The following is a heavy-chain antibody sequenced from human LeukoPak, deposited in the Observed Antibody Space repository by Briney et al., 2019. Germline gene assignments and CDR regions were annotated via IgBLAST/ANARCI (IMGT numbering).Heavy chain of an antibody. D-gene: IGHD5-12*01. J-gene: IGHJ4*02. CDR1: GYSISSGYY. CDR3: ARGLDVATIVY. CDR2: IYHSGST. V-gene: IGHV4-38-2*02. Sequence: SETLSLTCTVSGYSISSGYYWGWIRQPPGKGLEWIGSIYHSGSTCYNPSLKSRVTISVDTSKNQFSLKLSSVTAADTAVYYCARGLDVATIVYWGQGTLVTASS.